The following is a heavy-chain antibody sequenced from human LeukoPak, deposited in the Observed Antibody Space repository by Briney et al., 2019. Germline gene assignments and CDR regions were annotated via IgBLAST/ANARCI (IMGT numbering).Heavy chain of an antibody. CDR2: IWYDGSNK. J-gene: IGHJ6*02. V-gene: IGHV3-33*01. D-gene: IGHD6-13*01. CDR3: ARDEAAAGPYYYYGMDV. CDR1: GFTFSSYG. Sequence: QPGGSLRLSCAASGFTFSSYGMHWVRQAPGKGLEWVAVIWYDGSNKYYADSVKGRFTISRDNSKNTLYLQMNSLRAEDTAVYYCARDEAAAGPYYYYGMDVWGQGTTVTVSS.